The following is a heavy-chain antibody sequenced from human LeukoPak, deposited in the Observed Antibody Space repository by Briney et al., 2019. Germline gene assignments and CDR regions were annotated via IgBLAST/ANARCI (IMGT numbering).Heavy chain of an antibody. V-gene: IGHV5-51*01. D-gene: IGHD1-26*01. CDR1: GYSFTSYC. Sequence: GESLKISCKVSGYSFTSYCIGWVRQMPGKGLEWMGIIYPGDSGPTYSPSFQGQVTISVDKSITTACLQWSSLQAPDTAMYYCGMSGDRVPLQDDVFDVWGQGTMVTVST. CDR3: GMSGDRVPLQDDVFDV. J-gene: IGHJ3*01. CDR2: IYPGDSGP.